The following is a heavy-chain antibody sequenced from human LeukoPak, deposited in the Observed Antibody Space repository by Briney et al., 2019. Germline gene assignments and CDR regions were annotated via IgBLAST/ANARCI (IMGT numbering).Heavy chain of an antibody. CDR3: ARRPRHGARNLDY. CDR1: GYTFINYG. J-gene: IGHJ4*02. CDR2: ISAENGNT. D-gene: IGHD6-6*01. V-gene: IGHV1-18*01. Sequence: GASVKVSCKASGYTFINYGISWVRQAPGQGLEWMGWISAENGNTGYVENLQGRVTMTTDTSSSTVYMELRSLRPDDTAVYYCARRPRHGARNLDYWGQGTLVTVSS.